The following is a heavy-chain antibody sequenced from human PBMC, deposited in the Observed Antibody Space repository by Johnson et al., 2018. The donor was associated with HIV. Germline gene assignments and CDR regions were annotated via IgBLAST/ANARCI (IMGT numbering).Heavy chain of an antibody. J-gene: IGHJ3*02. D-gene: IGHD2-2*02. V-gene: IGHV3-30*03. CDR1: GFTFSS. CDR3: ARDRVPAAIGLAYRGAFDI. CDR2: ISYDGSNK. Sequence: QVLLVESGGGVVQPGRSLRLSCAASGFTFSSMHWYRQAPGKGLEWVAVISYDGSNKYYADSVKGRFTITRDNSKNTLYLQMKSRRAEDTAVYYLARDRVPAAIGLAYRGAFDIWGQGTMVTVSS.